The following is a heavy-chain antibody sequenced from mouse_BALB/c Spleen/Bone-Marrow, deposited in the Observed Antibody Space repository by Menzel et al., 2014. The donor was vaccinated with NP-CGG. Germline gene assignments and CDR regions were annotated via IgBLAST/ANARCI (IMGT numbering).Heavy chain of an antibody. Sequence: EVKVVESGGGLVQPGGSRKLSCAASGFTFSSFGMHWVRQAPEKGLEWVAYISSGSSTIYYADTVKGRFTISRDNPKNTLFLQMTSLRSEDTAMYYCARGAARATWFAYWGQGTLVTASA. V-gene: IGHV5-17*02. J-gene: IGHJ3*01. CDR3: ARGAARATWFAY. CDR2: ISSGSSTI. D-gene: IGHD3-1*01. CDR1: GFTFSSFG.